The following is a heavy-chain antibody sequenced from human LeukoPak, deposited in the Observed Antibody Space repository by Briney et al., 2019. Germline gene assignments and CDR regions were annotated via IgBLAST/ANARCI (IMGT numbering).Heavy chain of an antibody. Sequence: SVKVSCEASGGTFSSYAISWVRQAPGQGLEWMGRIIPIFGTANYAQKFQGRVTITTDESTSTAYMELSSLRSEDTAVYYCARDRYSYGYDYWGQGTLVTVSS. CDR2: IIPIFGTA. D-gene: IGHD5-18*01. CDR1: GGTFSSYA. V-gene: IGHV1-69*05. CDR3: ARDRYSYGYDY. J-gene: IGHJ4*02.